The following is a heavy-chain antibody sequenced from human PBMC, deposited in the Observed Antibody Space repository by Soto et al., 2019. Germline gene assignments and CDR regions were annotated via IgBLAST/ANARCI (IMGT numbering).Heavy chain of an antibody. D-gene: IGHD3-10*01. CDR2: LSYAGDT. V-gene: IGHV3-13*01. CDR1: RCTLSTDD. CDR3: AKGPNSASGYYYLDV. J-gene: IGHJ6*03. Sequence: GSLRISGAASRCTLSTDDIHWVRHAPGKGLEWVAALSYAGDTYYPGSVKGRFTVSREGAKNSLYLQMNSLTAGDTAVYYFAKGPNSASGYYYLDVRGKGTTVSGSS.